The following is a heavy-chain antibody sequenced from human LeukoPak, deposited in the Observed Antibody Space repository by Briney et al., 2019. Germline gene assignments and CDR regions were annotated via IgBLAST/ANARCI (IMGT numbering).Heavy chain of an antibody. J-gene: IGHJ5*02. V-gene: IGHV4-59*08. CDR2: IYYSGTT. D-gene: IGHD3-10*01. CDR3: ARHPRWPRYGSGNNWFDT. CDR1: GVSIADYY. Sequence: SETLSLTCTVSGVSIADYYWSWIRQPPGKGLEWIAYIYYSGTTIYNPSLKSRVTISVDTPNQQFSLSLTSVTAADTALYFCARHPRWPRYGSGNNWFDTWGQGTLVTVSS.